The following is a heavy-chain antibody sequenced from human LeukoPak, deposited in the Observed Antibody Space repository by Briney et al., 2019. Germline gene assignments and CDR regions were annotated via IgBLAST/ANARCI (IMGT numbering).Heavy chain of an antibody. V-gene: IGHV4-39*01. CDR1: GDSISSSSYY. CDR3: ARQFDPFRLLSWGVSDY. J-gene: IGHJ4*02. CDR2: IYYSGST. D-gene: IGHD2-2*01. Sequence: PSETLSLTCTVSGDSISSSSYYWGWIRQPPGKGLEWIGNIYYSGSTYYNPSLKSRVTISVDTSKNRFSLKLSSVTAADTAVYYCARQFDPFRLLSWGVSDYWGQGTLVTVSS.